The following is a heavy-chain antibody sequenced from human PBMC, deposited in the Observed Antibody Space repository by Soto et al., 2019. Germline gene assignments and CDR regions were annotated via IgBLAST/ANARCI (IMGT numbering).Heavy chain of an antibody. CDR2: ISAYNGNT. D-gene: IGHD6-13*01. CDR1: GYTFTSYG. Sequence: QVQLVQSGAEVKKPGASVKVSCKASGYTFTSYGISWVRQAPGQGLEWMGWISAYNGNTNYAQKLQGRVTMTTDTPTSTDYMELRSLRSDDTAVYYCARDPSDSSSWYTYYYGMDVWGQGTTVTVSS. J-gene: IGHJ6*02. V-gene: IGHV1-18*01. CDR3: ARDPSDSSSWYTYYYGMDV.